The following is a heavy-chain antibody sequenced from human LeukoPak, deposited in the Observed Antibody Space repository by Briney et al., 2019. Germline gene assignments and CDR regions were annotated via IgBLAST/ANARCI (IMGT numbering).Heavy chain of an antibody. V-gene: IGHV4-59*01. CDR3: ARLRTGGVFEY. CDR1: GGSINDYY. D-gene: IGHD1-14*01. CDR2: IYYSGDT. Sequence: SETLSLTCSVSGGSINDYYWSWIRQPPGKGLEWLGHIYYSGDTYYNPSLRSRVTMSVDASKNQFSLKLSFVTAADTAVYHCARLRTGGVFEYWGQGTQVTVSS. J-gene: IGHJ4*02.